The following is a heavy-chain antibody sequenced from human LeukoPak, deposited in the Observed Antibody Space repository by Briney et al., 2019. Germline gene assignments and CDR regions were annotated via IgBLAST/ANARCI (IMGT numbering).Heavy chain of an antibody. D-gene: IGHD3-10*01. CDR2: IYHSGRT. V-gene: IGHV4-30-2*01. Sequence: SETLSLTCAVSGGSISSGDYSWSWIRQPPGKGLEWIANIYHSGRTYYNPSLKSRVTMSVDRSKNQFSLRLSSVTDADTAVYYCARDRRFGELSRAFDIWGKGTMVTVSS. J-gene: IGHJ3*02. CDR3: ARDRRFGELSRAFDI. CDR1: GGSISSGDYS.